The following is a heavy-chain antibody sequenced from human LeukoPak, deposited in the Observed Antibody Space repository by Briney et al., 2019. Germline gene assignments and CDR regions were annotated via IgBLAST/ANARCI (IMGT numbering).Heavy chain of an antibody. Sequence: GESLKISCKGSGYSFTNYWIGWVRQMPGKGLEWMGTIYPGDSDTRYSPSFQGQVTISVDKSISTAYLQWSSLKASDTAMYYCARPVGATITGYFQHWGQGTLVTVSS. V-gene: IGHV5-51*01. CDR2: IYPGDSDT. CDR3: ARPVGATITGYFQH. J-gene: IGHJ1*01. D-gene: IGHD1-26*01. CDR1: GYSFTNYW.